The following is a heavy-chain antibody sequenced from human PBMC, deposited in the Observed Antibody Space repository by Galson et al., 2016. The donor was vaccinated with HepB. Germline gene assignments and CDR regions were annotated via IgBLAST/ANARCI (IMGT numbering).Heavy chain of an antibody. Sequence: SLRLSCAASGFTFSSSSMHWVRQAPGKGPEWVSFLSSDGAYNSYADSVKGRFVISRDNYKNTLYLRIYSLRPEDTAVYYCARNPVADYYFDYWGQGTLVTVSS. J-gene: IGHJ4*02. CDR3: ARNPVADYYFDY. CDR2: LSSDGAYN. D-gene: IGHD6-19*01. V-gene: IGHV3-30*09. CDR1: GFTFSSSS.